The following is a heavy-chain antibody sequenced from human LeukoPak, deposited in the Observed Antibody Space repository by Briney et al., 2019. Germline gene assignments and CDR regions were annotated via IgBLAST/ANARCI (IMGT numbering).Heavy chain of an antibody. J-gene: IGHJ4*02. CDR2: FDPEDGET. CDR1: GYTLTELS. D-gene: IGHD6-19*01. Sequence: ASVKVSCKVSGYTLTELSMHWVRQAPGKGLEWMGGFDPEDGETIYAQKFQGRVTMTEDTSTDTAYMELSSLRSEDTVVYYCATGPELPLDEPQRQWLVLQYWGQGTLVTVSS. V-gene: IGHV1-24*01. CDR3: ATGPELPLDEPQRQWLVLQY.